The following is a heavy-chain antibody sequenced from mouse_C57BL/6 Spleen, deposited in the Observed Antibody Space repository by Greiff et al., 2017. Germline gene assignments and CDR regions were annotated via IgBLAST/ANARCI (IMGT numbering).Heavy chain of an antibody. V-gene: IGHV5-6*01. J-gene: IGHJ4*01. CDR1: GFTFSSYG. CDR3: ARRGSSGYAMDY. Sequence: EVQRVESGGDLVKPGGSLKLSCEASGFTFSSYGLSWVRQTPDKRLEWVATISSGGSDTYYPDSVKGRFTSSRDNAKNTLYLQMSRLKSEDTAMYYCARRGSSGYAMDYWGQGTSVTVSS. D-gene: IGHD3-2*02. CDR2: ISSGGSDT.